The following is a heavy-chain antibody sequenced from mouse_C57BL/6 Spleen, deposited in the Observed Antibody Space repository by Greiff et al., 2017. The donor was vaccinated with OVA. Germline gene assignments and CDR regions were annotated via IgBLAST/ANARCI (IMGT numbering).Heavy chain of an antibody. J-gene: IGHJ3*01. CDR1: GFTFSDYG. V-gene: IGHV5-17*01. CDR3: ARDGYVGAY. Sequence: EVQVVESGGGLVKPGGSLKLSCAASGFTFSDYGMHWVRQAPEKGLEWVAYISSGSSTIYYADTVKGRFTISRDNAKNTLFLQMTSLRSEDTAMYYCARDGYVGAYWGQGTLVTVSA. D-gene: IGHD2-2*01. CDR2: ISSGSSTI.